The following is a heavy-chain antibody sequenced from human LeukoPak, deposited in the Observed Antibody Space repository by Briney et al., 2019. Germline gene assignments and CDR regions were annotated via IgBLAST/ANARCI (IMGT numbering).Heavy chain of an antibody. V-gene: IGHV1-46*01. CDR3: ATSFRAVNWFDP. CDR1: GYTFTRYY. J-gene: IGHJ5*02. CDR2: INPSGGST. Sequence: GATVKVSCKASGYTFTRYYMNWVRQAPGQGLEWMGIINPSGGSTNYAQKFQGRVTMTRDTSTSTIYMEVSSLRSEDTAVYYCATSFRAVNWFDPWGQGTLVIVSS. D-gene: IGHD3-10*01.